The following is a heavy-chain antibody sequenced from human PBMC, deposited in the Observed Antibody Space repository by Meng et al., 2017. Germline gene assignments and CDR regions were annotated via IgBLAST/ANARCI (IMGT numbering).Heavy chain of an antibody. CDR3: ARDDYDILTALVPYYYYYGMDV. CDR1: GFTFSSYA. D-gene: IGHD3-9*01. V-gene: IGHV3-30*04. Sequence: GESLKISCAASGFTFSSYAMHWVRQAPGKGLEWVAVISYDGSNKYYADSVKGRFTISRDNAKNTLYLQMNSLRAEDTAVYYCARDDYDILTALVPYYYYYGMDVWGQGTTVTVSS. CDR2: ISYDGSNK. J-gene: IGHJ6*02.